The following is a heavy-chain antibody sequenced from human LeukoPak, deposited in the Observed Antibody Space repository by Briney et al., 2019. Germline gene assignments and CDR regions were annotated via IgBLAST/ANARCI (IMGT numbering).Heavy chain of an antibody. CDR3: AKDLWTPYFDY. V-gene: IGHV3-30*02. D-gene: IGHD2-21*01. J-gene: IGHJ4*02. CDR1: GFTFSNYG. CDR2: IRSDGSIK. Sequence: GGSLRLSCTTSGFTFSNYGMHWVRQAPGKGLEWVTFIRSDGSIKYYADSVKGRFTISRDNSKNTLFLEMKSLRAEDTAAYYCAKDLWTPYFDYWGQGTLVTVSS.